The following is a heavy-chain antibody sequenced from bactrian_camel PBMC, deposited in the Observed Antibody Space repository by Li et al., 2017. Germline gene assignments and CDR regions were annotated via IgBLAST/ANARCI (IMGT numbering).Heavy chain of an antibody. CDR3: AADSTSPTCGGVTGVRPNR. J-gene: IGHJ4*01. D-gene: IGHD7*01. CDR1: AHTVT. Sequence: VQLVESGGGSVTAGGSLRLSCTASAHTVTMAWFRQIPGKEREGIATIDTDGGRTTYADSVKGRFTISKDSAKVTLYLQMDSLKPEDTAIYYCAADSTSPTCGGVTGVRPNRWGQGTQVTVS. CDR2: IDTDGGRT. V-gene: IGHV3S54*01.